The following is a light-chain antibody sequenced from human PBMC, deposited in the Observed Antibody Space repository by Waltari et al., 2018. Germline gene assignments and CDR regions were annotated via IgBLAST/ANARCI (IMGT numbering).Light chain of an antibody. CDR2: EVS. Sequence: QSALTQPASVSGSPGQSITISCPGTSSDVGGYNYVSWYQQHPGKAPKLMIYEVSNRPSGVSNRFSASKSGNTASLTISGLQAEDEADYYCSSYTSSSTYVFGTGTKVTVL. V-gene: IGLV2-14*01. J-gene: IGLJ1*01. CDR3: SSYTSSSTYV. CDR1: SSDVGGYNY.